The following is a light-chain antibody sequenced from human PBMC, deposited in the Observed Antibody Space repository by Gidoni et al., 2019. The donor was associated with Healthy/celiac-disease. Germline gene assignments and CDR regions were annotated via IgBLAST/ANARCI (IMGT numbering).Light chain of an antibody. CDR1: QSISSW. J-gene: IGKJ2*01. V-gene: IGKV1-5*01. Sequence: IQMTQSPSTLSASVGDRVTITCRASQSISSWLAWYQQKPGKAPKLLIYDASSLESGVPSRFSGSGSGTEFTLTISSLQPDDFATYYCQQYNSYSPLFXQXTKLEIK. CDR3: QQYNSYSPL. CDR2: DAS.